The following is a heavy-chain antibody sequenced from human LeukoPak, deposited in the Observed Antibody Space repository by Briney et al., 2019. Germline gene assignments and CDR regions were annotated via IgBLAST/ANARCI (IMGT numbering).Heavy chain of an antibody. J-gene: IGHJ4*02. V-gene: IGHV1-18*01. Sequence: ASVKVSCKASGYTFTSYGISWVRQAPGQGLEWMGWISAYNGNTNYAQKLQGRVTMTRDRSMSTAYMELSSLRSEDTAVYYCAADSSGLVQYDYWGQGTLVTVSS. D-gene: IGHD6-19*01. CDR3: AADSSGLVQYDY. CDR2: ISAYNGNT. CDR1: GYTFTSYG.